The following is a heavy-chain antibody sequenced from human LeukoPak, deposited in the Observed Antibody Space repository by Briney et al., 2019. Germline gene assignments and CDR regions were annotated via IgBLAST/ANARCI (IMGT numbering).Heavy chain of an antibody. Sequence: SETLSLTCTVSGGSISSYYWSWIRQPPGKGLEWIGYTYYSGSTNYNPSLKSRVTISVDTSKNQFSLKLSSVTAADTAVYSCARVDCSGGSCYAFDIWGQGTMVTVSS. CDR3: ARVDCSGGSCYAFDI. CDR1: GGSISSYY. D-gene: IGHD2-15*01. V-gene: IGHV4-59*01. J-gene: IGHJ3*02. CDR2: TYYSGST.